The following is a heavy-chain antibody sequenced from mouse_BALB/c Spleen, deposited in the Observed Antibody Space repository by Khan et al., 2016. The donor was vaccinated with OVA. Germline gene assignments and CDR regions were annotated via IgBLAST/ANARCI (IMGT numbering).Heavy chain of an antibody. Sequence: QVQLKQSGPGLVAPSQSLSITCTVSGFSLTNYGINWVRQPPGKGLEWLGVLWGDGSTNYHSALISRLSISKDNSKSQVFLKLNSLQTDDTATYYCAKGGTGYYAMDYWGQGTSVTVSS. CDR3: AKGGTGYYAMDY. CDR1: GFSLTNYG. D-gene: IGHD4-1*01. V-gene: IGHV2-3*01. J-gene: IGHJ4*01. CDR2: LWGDGST.